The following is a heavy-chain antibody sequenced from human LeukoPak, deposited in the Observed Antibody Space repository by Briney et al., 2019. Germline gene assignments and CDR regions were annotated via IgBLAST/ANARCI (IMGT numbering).Heavy chain of an antibody. CDR1: GGSISSYY. D-gene: IGHD6-13*01. J-gene: IGHJ6*03. CDR3: AREGKYSSSWYGYNYYYMDV. CDR2: IYYSGST. Sequence: SETLSLTCTVSGGSISSYYWSWIRQPPGKGLEWIGYIYYSGSTYYNPSLRSRVTISVDTSKNQFSLKLSSVTAADTAVYYCAREGKYSSSWYGYNYYYMDVWGKGTTVTIS. V-gene: IGHV4-59*12.